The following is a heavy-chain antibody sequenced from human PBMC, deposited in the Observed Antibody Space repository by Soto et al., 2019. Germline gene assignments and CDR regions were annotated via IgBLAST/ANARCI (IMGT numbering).Heavy chain of an antibody. D-gene: IGHD3-10*02. Sequence: ASVKVSCKASGYTFISHGINWVRQAPGQGLEWMGRIIPNLGKTNYAQKFQGRVTITADKSTSTAYMELSSLRSEDTAVYYCVFGELGHWFDPWGQGTLVTVSS. V-gene: IGHV1-69*04. CDR2: IIPNLGKT. CDR3: VFGELGHWFDP. CDR1: GYTFISHG. J-gene: IGHJ5*02.